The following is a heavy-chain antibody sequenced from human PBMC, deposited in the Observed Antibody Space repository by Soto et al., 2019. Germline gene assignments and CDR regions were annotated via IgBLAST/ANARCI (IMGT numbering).Heavy chain of an antibody. CDR3: ARSDSSRWYDGAHNWFDP. V-gene: IGHV4-31*03. CDR1: GGSISSSGYY. D-gene: IGHD6-13*01. J-gene: IGHJ5*02. Sequence: QVQLQESGPGLVKPSQTLSLTCTVSGGSISSSGYYWSWIRQHPGKGLEWIGYIYDSGSTYYNPSLKSRVTISVDTSKTQFSLKLSSVTAADTAVYYCARSDSSRWYDGAHNWFDPWGQGTLVTVSS. CDR2: IYDSGST.